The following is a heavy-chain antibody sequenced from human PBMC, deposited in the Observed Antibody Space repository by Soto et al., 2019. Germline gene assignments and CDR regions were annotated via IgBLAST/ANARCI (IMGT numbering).Heavy chain of an antibody. V-gene: IGHV3-7*01. CDR1: GFTFSNYW. CDR3: TRVGPAYGDLFFDY. D-gene: IGHD4-17*01. J-gene: IGHJ4*02. CDR2: IKRDGSEK. Sequence: EVQLVESGGGLVQPGGSLRLSCAASGFTFSNYWMTWVRQAPGKGLEWVASIKRDGSEKYYVDSVQGRFTISRDNSKNSLYLQMTTLRADDTAMYYCTRVGPAYGDLFFDYWGQGTLVTVSS.